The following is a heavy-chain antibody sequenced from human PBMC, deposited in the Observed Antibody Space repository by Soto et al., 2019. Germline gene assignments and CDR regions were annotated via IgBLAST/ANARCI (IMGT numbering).Heavy chain of an antibody. V-gene: IGHV4-31*03. D-gene: IGHD1-1*01. CDR2: IYYSGST. J-gene: IGHJ6*02. CDR1: GGSVNSGGYH. CDR3: ARAPIPNWNYYGMDV. Sequence: QVQLQESGPGQVKSSQTLSLTCTVSGGSVNSGGYHWSWIRQHPGKGLEWIGDIYYSGSTYYNPSLKSRVTISIDTSTNHFSLHLSALTAADTAVYYCARAPIPNWNYYGMDVWGQGTTVTVSS.